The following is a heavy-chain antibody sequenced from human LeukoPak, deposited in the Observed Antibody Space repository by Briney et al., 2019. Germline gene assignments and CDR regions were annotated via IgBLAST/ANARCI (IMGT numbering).Heavy chain of an antibody. D-gene: IGHD5-12*01. CDR2: INPNSGGT. V-gene: IGHV1-2*02. CDR3: ARVALYSGYEGYMDA. J-gene: IGHJ6*03. CDR1: GYTFTGYY. Sequence: AASVKVSCKASGYTFTGYYMHWVRQAPGQGLEWMGWINPNSGGTNYAQKFQGRVTMTRDTSISTAYMELSRLRSDDTAVYYCARVALYSGYEGYMDAWGKGTTVTVSS.